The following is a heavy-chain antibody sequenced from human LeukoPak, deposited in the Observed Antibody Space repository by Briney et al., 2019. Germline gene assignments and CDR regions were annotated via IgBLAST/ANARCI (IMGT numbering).Heavy chain of an antibody. V-gene: IGHV3-48*01. Sequence: GGSLRLSCAASGFTFSHYSMNWVRQAPGKGLEWISYVGISSGNTKYADSVKGRFTISGDSAQNSVYLQMNSLRVEDTAVYYCARDHNYAFDNWGQGTLVTVSS. CDR2: VGISSGNT. CDR3: ARDHNYAFDN. CDR1: GFTFSHYS. D-gene: IGHD1-20*01. J-gene: IGHJ4*02.